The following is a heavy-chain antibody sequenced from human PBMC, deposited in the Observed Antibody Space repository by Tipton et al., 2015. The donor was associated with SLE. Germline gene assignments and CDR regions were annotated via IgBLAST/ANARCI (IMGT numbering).Heavy chain of an antibody. D-gene: IGHD1-26*01. CDR2: IYYSGST. J-gene: IGHJ3*02. Sequence: TLSLTCTVSGGSISSSSYYWGWIRQPPGKGLEWIGSIYYSGSTYYNPSLKSRVTISVDTSKNQFSLKLSSVTAADTAVYYCARAWGYSGSPDAFDIWGQGTMVTVSS. CDR3: ARAWGYSGSPDAFDI. CDR1: GGSISSSSYY. V-gene: IGHV4-39*01.